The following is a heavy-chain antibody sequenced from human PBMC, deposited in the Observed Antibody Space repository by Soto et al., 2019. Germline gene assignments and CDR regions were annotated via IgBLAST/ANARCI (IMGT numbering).Heavy chain of an antibody. CDR3: ARHRHPRGTVGATSPLDP. Sequence: GGSLRLSCAISGLSVSSNYLSWVRQAPGKGLEWVSVHYSGGSTYYADSVQGRFTISRDKSNNTLYLQMRRVRAEDTAVYFCARHRHPRGTVGATSPLDPWGQGTQVTVSS. V-gene: IGHV3-53*01. CDR1: GLSVSSNY. CDR2: HYSGGST. D-gene: IGHD1-26*01. J-gene: IGHJ5*02.